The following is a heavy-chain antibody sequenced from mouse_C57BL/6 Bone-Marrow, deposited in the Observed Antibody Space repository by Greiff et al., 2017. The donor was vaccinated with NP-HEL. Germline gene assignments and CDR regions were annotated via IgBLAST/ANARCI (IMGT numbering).Heavy chain of an antibody. CDR1: GYTFTSYW. CDR2: IDPSDSET. Sequence: QVQLQQPGAVLVRPGSSVKLSCKASGYTFTSYWMHWVKQRPIQGLEWIGNIDPSDSETHYNQKFKDKATLTVDKSSSTAYMQLSSLTSEDSAVYYCARGAYGSSLAWFAYWGQGTLVTVSA. D-gene: IGHD1-1*01. J-gene: IGHJ3*01. CDR3: ARGAYGSSLAWFAY. V-gene: IGHV1-52*01.